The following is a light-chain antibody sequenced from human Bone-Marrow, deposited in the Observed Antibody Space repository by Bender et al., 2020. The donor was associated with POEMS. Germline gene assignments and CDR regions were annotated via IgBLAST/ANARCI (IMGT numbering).Light chain of an antibody. CDR3: CAYRNCVTPD. J-gene: IGLJ2*01. CDR2: DVS. Sequence: QSALAQPASVSGSPGQSITISCTGTNSDGGGYNYVSWYQHHPGKAPKLIIYDVSYRPSAVSTRVSGSESGDTASLTISGVQAEDEADCYCCAYRNCVTPDFGGGTKLTVL. V-gene: IGLV2-14*03. CDR1: NSDGGGYNY.